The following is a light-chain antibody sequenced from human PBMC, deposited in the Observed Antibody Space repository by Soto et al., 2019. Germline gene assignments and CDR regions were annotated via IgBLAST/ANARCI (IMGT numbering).Light chain of an antibody. CDR3: QQYSDFLIS. J-gene: IGKJ3*01. CDR2: DAS. CDR1: QSISRC. Sequence: DIPMTQSPSTLSASVGDRVTITCRASQSISRCLAWYQQKPGKAPSLLIYDASSLEGGVPSRFSGSGFGTEFTLTITNLQPADFATYYCQQYSDFLISFGPGTTVDFK. V-gene: IGKV1-5*01.